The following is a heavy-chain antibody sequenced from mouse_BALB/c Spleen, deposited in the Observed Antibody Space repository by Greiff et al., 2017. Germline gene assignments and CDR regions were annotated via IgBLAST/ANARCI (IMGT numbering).Heavy chain of an antibody. CDR1: GYTFTSYW. Sequence: LQQPGSELVRPGASVKLSCKASGYTFTSYWMHWVKQRPGQGLEWIGNIYPGSGSTNYDEKFKSKATLTVDTSSSTAYMQLSSPTSEDSAVYYCARMGDLRLHAMDYWGQGTSVTVSS. D-gene: IGHD1-2*01. CDR2: IYPGSGST. CDR3: ARMGDLRLHAMDY. V-gene: IGHV1S22*01. J-gene: IGHJ4*01.